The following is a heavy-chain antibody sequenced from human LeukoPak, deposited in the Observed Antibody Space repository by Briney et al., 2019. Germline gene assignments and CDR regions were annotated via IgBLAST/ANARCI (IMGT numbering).Heavy chain of an antibody. J-gene: IGHJ6*02. CDR3: AKGDSSRLTIYYYYYGMDV. D-gene: IGHD6-13*01. V-gene: IGHV3-23*01. CDR1: GFTFSTYA. Sequence: PGGSLRLSCAASGFTFSTYAVNWVRQAPGKGLEWVSTISGSGDSTYYADSVKGRFTISRDNSKNTLYLQMNSLRAEDTAVYYCAKGDSSRLTIYYYYYGMDVWGQGTTVTVSS. CDR2: ISGSGDST.